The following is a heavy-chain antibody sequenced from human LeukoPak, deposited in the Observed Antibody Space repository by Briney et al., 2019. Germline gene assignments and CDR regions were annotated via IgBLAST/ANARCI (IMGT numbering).Heavy chain of an antibody. CDR3: ARGPYYYYMDV. CDR2: INPSGGST. Sequence: ASVKVSCKASGGTFSSYAISWVRQAPGQGLEWMGIINPSGGSTSYAQKFQGRVTMTRNTSISTAYMELSSLRSEDTAVYYCARGPYYYYMDVWGKGTTVTISS. J-gene: IGHJ6*03. V-gene: IGHV1-8*02. CDR1: GGTFSSYA.